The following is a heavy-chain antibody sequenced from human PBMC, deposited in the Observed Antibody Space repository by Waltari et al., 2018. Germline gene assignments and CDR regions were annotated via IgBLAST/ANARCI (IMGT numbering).Heavy chain of an antibody. Sequence: QVQLQQWGAGLLEPSETLSLTCAVFGGSFSGYYWSWIRQSPTKGLVWIGEISHSGSPNYHPSLKSRVTISIDTSKNQFSLKLTSVTAADTAVYYCARHFSNYGSGEWGQGTLVTVSS. CDR1: GGSFSGYY. CDR2: ISHSGSP. J-gene: IGHJ4*02. D-gene: IGHD4-4*01. V-gene: IGHV4-34*01. CDR3: ARHFSNYGSGE.